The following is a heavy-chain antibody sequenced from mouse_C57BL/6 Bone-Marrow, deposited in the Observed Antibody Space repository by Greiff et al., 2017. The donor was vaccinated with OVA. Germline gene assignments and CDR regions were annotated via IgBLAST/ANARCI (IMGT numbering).Heavy chain of an antibody. V-gene: IGHV5-17*01. CDR2: ISSGSSTI. D-gene: IGHD1-2*01. CDR3: AGITTAWYFDV. J-gene: IGHJ1*03. CDR1: GFTFSDYG. Sequence: EVQLVESGGGLVKPGGSLKLSCAASGFTFSDYGMHWVRQAPEKGLAWVAYISSGSSTIYYADTVKGRFPISRDNAKNTLVLQMTSLRSDDTAMYYCAGITTAWYFDVWGTGTTVTVSS.